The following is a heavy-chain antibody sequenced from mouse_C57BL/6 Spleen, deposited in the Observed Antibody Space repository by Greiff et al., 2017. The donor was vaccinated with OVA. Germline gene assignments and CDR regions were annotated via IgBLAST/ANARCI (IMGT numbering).Heavy chain of an antibody. D-gene: IGHD1-1*01. CDR2: ISYDGSN. V-gene: IGHV3-6*01. J-gene: IGHJ2*01. Sequence: ESGPGLVKPSQSLSLTCSVTGYSITSGYYWNWIRQFPGKKLEWMGYISYDGSNNYNPSLKNRISITRDTSKNQFFLKLNSVTTEDTATYYCARDYYGSDYWGQGTTLTVSS. CDR1: GYSITSGYY. CDR3: ARDYYGSDY.